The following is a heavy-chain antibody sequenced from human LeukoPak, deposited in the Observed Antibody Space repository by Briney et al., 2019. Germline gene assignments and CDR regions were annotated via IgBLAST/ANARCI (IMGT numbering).Heavy chain of an antibody. D-gene: IGHD2-15*01. CDR2: IYYSGST. J-gene: IGHJ5*02. CDR1: GGSVSSGSYY. V-gene: IGHV4-61*01. Sequence: SETLSLTCTVSGGSVSSGSYYWSWIRQPPGKGLEWIGYIYYSGSTNYNPSLKSRVTISVDTFKNQFSLKLSSVTAADTAVYYCARHPIVVVVAATGWFDPWGQGTLVTVSS. CDR3: ARHPIVVVVAATGWFDP.